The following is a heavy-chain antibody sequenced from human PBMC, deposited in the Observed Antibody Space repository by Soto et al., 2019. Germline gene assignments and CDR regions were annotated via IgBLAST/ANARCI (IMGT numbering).Heavy chain of an antibody. CDR1: GYSFTSYW. J-gene: IGHJ6*02. Sequence: GESLKISCKGSGYSFTSYWIGWVRQMPGKGLEWMGIIYPGDSDTRYSPSFQGQATISADKSISTAYLRWSSLKASDTAMYYCARHPHGVTAATPQAHYYYYYGMDVWGQGTTVPVSS. V-gene: IGHV5-51*01. CDR2: IYPGDSDT. D-gene: IGHD6-13*01. CDR3: ARHPHGVTAATPQAHYYYYYGMDV.